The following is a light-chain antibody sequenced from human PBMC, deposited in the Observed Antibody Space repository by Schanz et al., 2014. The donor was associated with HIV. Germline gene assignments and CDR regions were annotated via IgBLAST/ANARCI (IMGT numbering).Light chain of an antibody. CDR3: QQTNSFPLT. V-gene: IGKV3-11*01. J-gene: IGKJ4*01. Sequence: EIVLTQSPATLSLSPGERVTLSCRASQGIDSYLAWYQQKPGQAPRLLIYDASNRATGIPARFSGSGSGTDFTLTISSLEPEDFATYFCQQTNSFPLTFGGGTKVEIK. CDR2: DAS. CDR1: QGIDSY.